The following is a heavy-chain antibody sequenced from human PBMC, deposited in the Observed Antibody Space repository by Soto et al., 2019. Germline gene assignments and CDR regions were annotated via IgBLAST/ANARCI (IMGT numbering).Heavy chain of an antibody. D-gene: IGHD6-13*01. CDR2: ITSATYI. V-gene: IGHV3-21*01. Sequence: GGSLRLSCAASGFTFTSYSMNWVRQAPGKGLEWVSSITSATYIYYADSVRGRFTISRDNAKNSLYLQMDSLRAEDTAVYYCARAAAGNSPFDYWGQGTLVTVSS. CDR3: ARAAAGNSPFDY. J-gene: IGHJ4*02. CDR1: GFTFTSYS.